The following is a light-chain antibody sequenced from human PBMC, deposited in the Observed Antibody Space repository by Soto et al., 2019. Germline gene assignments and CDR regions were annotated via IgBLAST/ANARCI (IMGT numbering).Light chain of an antibody. CDR1: SSDVGGYNY. Sequence: QSALTQPASVSGSPGQSITISCTGTSSDVGGYNYVSWYQQHPGKAPKLMIYDVSNRPSGVSNRFSGSKSGNTASLTISGLQAEDEADYYCSSYTSSSTLWFGTGTKVTVL. J-gene: IGLJ1*01. CDR3: SSYTSSSTLW. V-gene: IGLV2-14*01. CDR2: DVS.